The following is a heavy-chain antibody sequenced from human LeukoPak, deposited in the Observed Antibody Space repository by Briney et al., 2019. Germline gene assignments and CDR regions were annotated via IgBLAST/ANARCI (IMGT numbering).Heavy chain of an antibody. Sequence: ASETLSLTCGVSGGSITSTNWWSWVRQPPGQGLEWIGEVSLSGLTNYNPSLSSRVIMALDTSKNHLSLHLTPVTAADTAVYYCSRENGAFSPFGYWGQGYLVTVLS. CDR2: VSLSGLT. CDR3: SRENGAFSPFGY. J-gene: IGHJ4*02. D-gene: IGHD2-8*01. V-gene: IGHV4-4*02. CDR1: GGSITSTNW.